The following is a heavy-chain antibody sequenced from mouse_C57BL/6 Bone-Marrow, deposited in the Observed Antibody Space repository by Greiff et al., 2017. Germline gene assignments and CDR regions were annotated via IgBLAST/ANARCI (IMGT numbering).Heavy chain of an antibody. D-gene: IGHD1-1*01. J-gene: IGHJ4*01. Sequence: VQLQQPGAELVKPGASVKLSCKASGYTFTSYWMQWVKQRPGQGLEWIGEIDPSDSYTNYNQKVKGKATLTVDTSSSTAYMQLSSLTSEDSAVYYCARSGYYGSSSYWGQGTSVTVSS. CDR3: ARSGYYGSSSY. CDR1: GYTFTSYW. V-gene: IGHV1-50*01. CDR2: IDPSDSYT.